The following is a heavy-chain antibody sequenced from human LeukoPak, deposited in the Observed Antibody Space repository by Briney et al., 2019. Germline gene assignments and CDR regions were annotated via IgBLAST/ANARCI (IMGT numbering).Heavy chain of an antibody. CDR2: ISSSGSTI. D-gene: IGHD2-2*01. CDR3: AKGKGSTSSYMDV. J-gene: IGHJ6*03. CDR1: GFIFSDYY. Sequence: PGGSLRLSCAASGFIFSDYYMSWIRQVPGKGLEWGSYISSSGSTIYYADSVKGRFTISRDNSKNTLYLQMNSLRAEDTAVYYCAKGKGSTSSYMDVWGKGTTVTISS. V-gene: IGHV3-11*04.